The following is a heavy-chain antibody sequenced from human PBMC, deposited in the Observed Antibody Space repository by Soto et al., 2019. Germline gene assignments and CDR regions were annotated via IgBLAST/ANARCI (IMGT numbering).Heavy chain of an antibody. CDR3: AREGGYSGYDWGWFDP. CDR2: ISAYNGNT. CDR1: GYTFTSYG. Sequence: GASVKVSCKASGYTFTSYGISWVRQAPGQGLEWMGWISAYNGNTSYAQKLQGRVTMTTDTSTSTAYMELRSLRSDDTAVYYCAREGGYSGYDWGWFDPWGQGTLVTVSS. D-gene: IGHD5-12*01. V-gene: IGHV1-18*01. J-gene: IGHJ5*02.